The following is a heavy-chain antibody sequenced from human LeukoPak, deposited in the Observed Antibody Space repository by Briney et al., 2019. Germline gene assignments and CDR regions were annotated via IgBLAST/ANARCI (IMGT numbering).Heavy chain of an antibody. V-gene: IGHV1-8*01. J-gene: IGHJ5*02. CDR1: GYTFTSYD. Sequence: ASVKVSCKASGYTFTSYDINWVRQATGQGLEWMGWMNPNSGNTGYAQKFQGRVTMTRNTSISTAYMELSSLRSGDTAVYYCARGRRRYYYGSGSYYSRDWFDPWGQGTLVTVSS. CDR3: ARGRRRYYYGSGSYYSRDWFDP. CDR2: MNPNSGNT. D-gene: IGHD3-10*01.